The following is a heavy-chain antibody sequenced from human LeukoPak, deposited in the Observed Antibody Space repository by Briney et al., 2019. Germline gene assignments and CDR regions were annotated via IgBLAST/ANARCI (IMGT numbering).Heavy chain of an antibody. CDR3: AREYGGKPGYFQH. V-gene: IGHV4-31*03. Sequence: SETLSLTCTVSGGSISSGGYYWSWIRQHPGKGLEWIGYIYYSGSTYYNPSLKSRVTISVDTSKNQFSLKLSSVTAADTAVYYCAREYGGKPGYFQHWGQGTLVTASS. D-gene: IGHD4-23*01. CDR1: GGSISSGGYY. J-gene: IGHJ1*01. CDR2: IYYSGST.